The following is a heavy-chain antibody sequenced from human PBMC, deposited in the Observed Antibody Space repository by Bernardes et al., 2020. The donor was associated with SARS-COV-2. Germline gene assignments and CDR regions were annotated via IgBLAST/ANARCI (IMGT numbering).Heavy chain of an antibody. D-gene: IGHD2-15*01. J-gene: IGHJ5*02. CDR1: GYSFTSYA. V-gene: IGHV1-18*04. Sequence: ASVKVSCMASGYSFTSYAISWVRQAPGQGLEWMGWISVYNGNTNYAQKFQGRVTMTTDTYTSTAKMELRSLRSDDTAVYYCARGGGYCSGCSCQGSNWFDPWGQGTLVTVSS. CDR3: ARGGGYCSGCSCQGSNWFDP. CDR2: ISVYNGNT.